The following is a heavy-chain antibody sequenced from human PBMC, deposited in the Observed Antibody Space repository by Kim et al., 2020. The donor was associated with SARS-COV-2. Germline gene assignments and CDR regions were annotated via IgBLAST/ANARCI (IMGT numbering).Heavy chain of an antibody. D-gene: IGHD3-22*01. Sequence: ADSVKGRFTISRDNSKNTLYLQMNSLRAEDTAVYYCVSYDSSGYYYPFDYWGQGTLVTVSS. V-gene: IGHV3-66*01. CDR3: VSYDSSGYYYPFDY. J-gene: IGHJ4*02.